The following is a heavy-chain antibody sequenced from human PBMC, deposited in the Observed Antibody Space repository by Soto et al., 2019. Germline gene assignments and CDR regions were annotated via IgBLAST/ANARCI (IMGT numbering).Heavy chain of an antibody. D-gene: IGHD1-1*01. CDR1: GASISNYY. CDR2: IYASGTT. V-gene: IGHV4-4*07. Sequence: QVRLQESGPGLVKPSETLSLTCTVSGASISNYYWSWIRQPAGKGLECLGRIYASGTTTYNPSLRSRVNMSDDTSKTQFSLYLNSVTAADPAVYYCARESRSELGTVEYWGQGTLVTVSS. J-gene: IGHJ4*02. CDR3: ARESRSELGTVEY.